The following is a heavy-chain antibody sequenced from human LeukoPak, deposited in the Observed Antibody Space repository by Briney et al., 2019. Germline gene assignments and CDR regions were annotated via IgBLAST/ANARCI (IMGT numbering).Heavy chain of an antibody. J-gene: IGHJ4*02. Sequence: PSETLSLTCAVYGGSFSGYYWSWIRQPPGKGLEWIGEINHSGSTNYNPSLKSRVTISVDTSKNQFSLKLSSVTAAGTAVYYCASEGAFFDYWGQGTLVTVSS. CDR1: GGSFSGYY. V-gene: IGHV4-34*01. D-gene: IGHD3-16*01. CDR3: ASEGAFFDY. CDR2: INHSGST.